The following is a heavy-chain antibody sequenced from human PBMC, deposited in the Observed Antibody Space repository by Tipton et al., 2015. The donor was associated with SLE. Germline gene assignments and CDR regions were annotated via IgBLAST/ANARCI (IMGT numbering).Heavy chain of an antibody. D-gene: IGHD3-10*01. CDR3: ARGGSGSSFDY. Sequence: SLRLSCAASGFTFSSNAMNWVRQAPGKGLEWVSSISGSTDTTYYADSVKGRFTISRDNAKNTLYLQMNSLRAEDTAVYYCARGGSGSSFDYWGQGTLVTVSS. CDR1: GFTFSSNA. V-gene: IGHV3-23*01. CDR2: ISGSTDTT. J-gene: IGHJ4*02.